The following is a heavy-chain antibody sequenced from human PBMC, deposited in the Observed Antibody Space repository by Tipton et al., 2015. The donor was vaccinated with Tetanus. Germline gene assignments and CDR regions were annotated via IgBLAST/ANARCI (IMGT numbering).Heavy chain of an antibody. CDR2: IYHSGST. CDR1: GGSISSGGYS. Sequence: TLSLTCAVSGGSISSGGYSWSWIRQPPGKGLEWIGYIYHSGSTYYNPSLKSRVTISVDRSKNQFSLKLSSVTAADTAVHYCARRLRDSRDGVILAFDIWGQGTMVTVSS. D-gene: IGHD3-22*01. J-gene: IGHJ3*02. V-gene: IGHV4-30-2*01. CDR3: ARRLRDSRDGVILAFDI.